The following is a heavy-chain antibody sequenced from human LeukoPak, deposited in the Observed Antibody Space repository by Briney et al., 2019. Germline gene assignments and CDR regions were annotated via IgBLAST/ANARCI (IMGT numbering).Heavy chain of an antibody. CDR3: GRGERGVDY. D-gene: IGHD2-8*01. CDR1: GDSLSSGGYS. Sequence: SETLSLTCEVSGDSLSSGGYSWSWIRQPPGKGLEWIGYIRYSGSTYYNPSLKSRVTISVDMSKNQFSLQLSSVTAADTAVYYCGRGERGVDYWGQGTLVTVSS. CDR2: IRYSGST. V-gene: IGHV4-30-4*07. J-gene: IGHJ4*02.